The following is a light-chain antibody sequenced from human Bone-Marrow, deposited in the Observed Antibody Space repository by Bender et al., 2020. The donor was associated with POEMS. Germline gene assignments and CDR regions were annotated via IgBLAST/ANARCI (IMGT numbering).Light chain of an antibody. Sequence: QSVLTQPPSVSGAPGQRVTISCTGSSSNTGSGYDINWYQHLPGTAPKLLIYGYNKRPSGVSDRFSGSKSANTASLTISGLQAEDEADYYCCSYAGSSMYVFGTGTKLTVL. J-gene: IGLJ1*01. CDR3: CSYAGSSMYV. V-gene: IGLV1-40*01. CDR2: GYN. CDR1: SSNTGSGYD.